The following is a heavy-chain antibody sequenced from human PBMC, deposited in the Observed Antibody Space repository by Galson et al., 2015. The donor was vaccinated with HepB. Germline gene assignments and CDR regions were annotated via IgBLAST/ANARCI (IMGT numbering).Heavy chain of an antibody. J-gene: IGHJ4*02. V-gene: IGHV3-7*03. D-gene: IGHD3-16*01. CDR3: AREVMIRTLAHKTPDY. Sequence: SLRLSCAASGFTFSAYWMSWVRQVPGKGLEWVADVNLDGSEMYYADSVKGRFTISRDNAERSVSLHMYSLRAGDTAVYYCAREVMIRTLAHKTPDYWGQGTLVTVSS. CDR1: GFTFSAYW. CDR2: VNLDGSEM.